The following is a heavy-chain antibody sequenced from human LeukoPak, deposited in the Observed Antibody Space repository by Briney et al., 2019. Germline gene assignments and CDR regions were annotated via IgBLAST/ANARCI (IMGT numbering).Heavy chain of an antibody. CDR2: IKQDGSEK. J-gene: IGHJ4*02. CDR3: ARYMGITIFGVVIGSYYFDY. CDR1: GFTFSSYW. Sequence: GGSLRLSCAASGFTFSSYWMSWVRQASGKGLEWVANIKQDGSEKYYVDSVKGRFTISRDNAKNSLYLQMNSLRAEDTAVYYCARYMGITIFGVVIGSYYFDYWGQGTLVTVSS. D-gene: IGHD3-3*01. V-gene: IGHV3-7*01.